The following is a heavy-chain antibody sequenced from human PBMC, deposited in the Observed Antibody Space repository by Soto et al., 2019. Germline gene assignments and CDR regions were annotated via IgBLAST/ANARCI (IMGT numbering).Heavy chain of an antibody. CDR3: AKGGGAAPGT. J-gene: IGHJ4*02. Sequence: SETLSLTCAVYGGSFSGYYWSWIRQTPGKGLEWIGEIDHSGSIKYNPSLESRVSISLDTSRNQFSLKLSSVTAADSAVFYCAKGGGAAPGTWGQGTPVTVSS. V-gene: IGHV4-34*01. D-gene: IGHD6-13*01. CDR1: GGSFSGYY. CDR2: IDHSGSI.